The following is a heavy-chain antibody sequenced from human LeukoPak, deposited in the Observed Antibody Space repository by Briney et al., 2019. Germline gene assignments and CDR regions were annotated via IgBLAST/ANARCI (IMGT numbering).Heavy chain of an antibody. D-gene: IGHD6-19*01. CDR1: GDTFTSYG. CDR3: ARDDEYSSGWYGIDY. CDR2: ISAYNGNT. J-gene: IGHJ4*02. V-gene: IGHV1-18*01. Sequence: ASVKVSCKASGDTFTSYGISWVRQAPGQGLDGKGWISAYNGNTNYAQKLQGRVTMTTDSSTSTAYMELRSLRSDGTAVYYCARDDEYSSGWYGIDYWGQGTLVTVSS.